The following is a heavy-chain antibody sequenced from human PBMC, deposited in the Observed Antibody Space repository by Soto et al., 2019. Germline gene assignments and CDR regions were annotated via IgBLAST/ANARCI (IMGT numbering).Heavy chain of an antibody. CDR1: GFTFSDAW. V-gene: IGHV3-15*07. CDR3: TTGGGKTGGLGGAGGSGY. Sequence: EVQLVESGGDLVKPGGSLRLSCAASGFTFSDAWMNWVRQAPGKGLEWVGRIKSKTDRGTIDYAAPVKGKFTIWRDDSHNTLYRQMNSLQTEDTAVYYCTTGGGKTGGLGGAGGSGYWGQGTLVTVSS. CDR2: IKSKTDRGTI. D-gene: IGHD1-26*01. J-gene: IGHJ4*02.